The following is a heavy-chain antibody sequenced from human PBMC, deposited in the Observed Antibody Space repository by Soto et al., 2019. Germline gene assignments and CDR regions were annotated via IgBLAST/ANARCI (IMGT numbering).Heavy chain of an antibody. V-gene: IGHV3-7*01. J-gene: IGHJ6*03. D-gene: IGHD4-4*01. CDR1: GFTFSSYW. CDR2: IKQDGSEK. CDR3: ARVDYSNYVGFYYYYMDV. Sequence: EVQLVESGGGLVQPGGSLRLSCAASGFTFSSYWMSWVRQAPGKGLEWVANIKQDGSEKYYVDSMKGRFTISRDNAKNSLYLQMNSLRAEDTAVYYCARVDYSNYVGFYYYYMDVWGKGTTVTVSS.